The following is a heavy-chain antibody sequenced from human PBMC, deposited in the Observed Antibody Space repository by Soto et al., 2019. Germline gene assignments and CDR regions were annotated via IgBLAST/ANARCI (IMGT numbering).Heavy chain of an antibody. CDR2: IYYSGST. CDR3: ARARAYYYDSSGAGKVDY. D-gene: IGHD3-22*01. J-gene: IGHJ4*02. V-gene: IGHV4-31*03. CDR1: GGSISSGGYY. Sequence: PSETLSLTCTVSGGSISSGGYYWSWIRQHPGKGLEWIGYIYYSGSTYYNPSLKSRVTISVDTSKNQFSLKLSSVTAADTAVYYCARARAYYYDSSGAGKVDYWGQGTLVTVSS.